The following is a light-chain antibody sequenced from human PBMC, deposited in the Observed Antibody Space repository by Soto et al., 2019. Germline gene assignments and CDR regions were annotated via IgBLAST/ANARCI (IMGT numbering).Light chain of an antibody. Sequence: EIVLTQSPGTLSLSPGERATLSCRASQSVGGSYLAWYQKKHGQAPRLLIYDASSRATGIPDRFSGSGSGTDFTLTISRLEPEDFAVYYCHQYGTSARTFGQGTKLEIK. CDR2: DAS. CDR1: QSVGGSY. J-gene: IGKJ2*01. V-gene: IGKV3-20*01. CDR3: HQYGTSART.